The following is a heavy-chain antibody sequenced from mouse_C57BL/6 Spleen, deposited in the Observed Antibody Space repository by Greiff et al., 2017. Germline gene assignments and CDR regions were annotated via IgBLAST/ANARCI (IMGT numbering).Heavy chain of an antibody. D-gene: IGHD1-1*01. CDR3: ARSDYYGSTPYFDG. Sequence: QVQLQQPGAELVMPGASVKLSCKASGYTFTSYWMHWVKQRPGQGLEWIGEIDPSDSYTNYNQKFKGKSTLTVDKSSSTAYMQLSSLTSEDSAVYYCARSDYYGSTPYFDGWGTGTTVTVSS. CDR1: GYTFTSYW. J-gene: IGHJ1*03. V-gene: IGHV1-69*01. CDR2: IDPSDSYT.